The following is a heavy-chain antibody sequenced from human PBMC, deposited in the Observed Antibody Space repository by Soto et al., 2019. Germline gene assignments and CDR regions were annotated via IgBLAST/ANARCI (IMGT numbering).Heavy chain of an antibody. V-gene: IGHV3-23*01. CDR2: ISGSGDGT. J-gene: IGHJ4*02. Sequence: LRLSCAASGFTFSSFALSWVRQAPEKGLEWVSAISGSGDGTDYAGSVKGRFTISRDNSKNTLYLQMNSLRAEDTAVYYCAGPGYSSQDYWGQGALVTVSS. CDR1: GFTFSSFA. CDR3: AGPGYSSQDY. D-gene: IGHD5-18*01.